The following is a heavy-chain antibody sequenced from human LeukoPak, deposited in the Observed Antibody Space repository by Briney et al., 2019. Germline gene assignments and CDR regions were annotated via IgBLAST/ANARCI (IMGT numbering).Heavy chain of an antibody. CDR2: IYYSGST. CDR1: GGSISSYY. J-gene: IGHJ3*02. Sequence: PSETLSLTCTVSGGSISSYYWSWIRQPPGKGLEWIGYIYYSGSTNYNPSLKSRVTISVDTSKNQFSLKLSSVTAADTAVYYCARPLSDIVVVPGAFDIWGQGTMVTVSS. D-gene: IGHD2-2*01. CDR3: ARPLSDIVVVPGAFDI. V-gene: IGHV4-59*08.